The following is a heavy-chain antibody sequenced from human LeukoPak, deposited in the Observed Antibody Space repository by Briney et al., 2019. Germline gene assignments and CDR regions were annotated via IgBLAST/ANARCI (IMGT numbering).Heavy chain of an antibody. CDR1: GATFSSYA. CDR2: IIPIFGTA. D-gene: IGHD3-10*01. Sequence: ASVKVSCKASGATFSSYAISWVRQAPGQGLEWMGGIIPIFGTANYAQKFQGRVTITADESTSTAYMELSSLRSEDTAVYYCARERSYYYGSGSYVYYYYGMDVWGQGTTVTVSS. CDR3: ARERSYYYGSGSYVYYYYGMDV. J-gene: IGHJ6*02. V-gene: IGHV1-69*13.